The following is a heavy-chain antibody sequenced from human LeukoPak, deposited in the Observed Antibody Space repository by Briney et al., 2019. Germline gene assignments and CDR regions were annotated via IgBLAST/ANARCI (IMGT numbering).Heavy chain of an antibody. CDR1: GGSISSYY. J-gene: IGHJ5*02. D-gene: IGHD6-13*01. CDR2: IYYSGST. CDR3: ARDRIAAAGTNWFDP. Sequence: PSETLSLTCTVSGGSISSYYWSWIRQPPGKGLEWIGYIYYSGSTNYNPSLKSRVTISVDTSKNQFSLKLSSVTAADTAVYYCARDRIAAAGTNWFDPWGRGTLVTVSS. V-gene: IGHV4-59*01.